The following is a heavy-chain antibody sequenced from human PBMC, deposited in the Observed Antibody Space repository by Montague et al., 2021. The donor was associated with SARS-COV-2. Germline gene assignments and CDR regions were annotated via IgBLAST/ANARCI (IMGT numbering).Heavy chain of an antibody. D-gene: IGHD5-12*01. J-gene: IGHJ6*02. CDR2: LYTSGST. CDR1: GASIRTYY. Sequence: SETLSLTCTVSGASIRTYYWSWIRQPAGKKLEWMGRLYTSGSTYYNPSLKSRVTMSLDTSKNLFSLNLRSMTAADTTVYYCARDGADYSFACYHEMDVWGQGIAVTVSS. CDR3: ARDGADYSFACYHEMDV. V-gene: IGHV4-4*07.